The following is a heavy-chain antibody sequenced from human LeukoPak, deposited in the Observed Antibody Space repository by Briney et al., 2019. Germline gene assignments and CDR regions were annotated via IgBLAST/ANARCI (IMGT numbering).Heavy chain of an antibody. CDR1: GFTFSDYY. J-gene: IGHJ3*02. CDR2: ISRSGSTR. CDR3: ARTAYYYDSSGYDDAFDI. D-gene: IGHD3-22*01. V-gene: IGHV3-11*01. Sequence: GGSLRLSCAASGFTFSDYYMSWIRQAPGKGLEWVSHISRSGSTRYYADSLRGRFTISRDNAKNSLYLQMNSLRAEDTAVYYCARTAYYYDSSGYDDAFDIWGQGTMVTVSS.